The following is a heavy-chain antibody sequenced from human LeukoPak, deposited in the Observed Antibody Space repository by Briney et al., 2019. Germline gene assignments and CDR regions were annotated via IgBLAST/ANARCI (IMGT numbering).Heavy chain of an antibody. D-gene: IGHD3-22*01. J-gene: IGHJ1*01. V-gene: IGHV3-48*01. CDR2: VSNGYTI. Sequence: GGSLRLSCAASGFTFSSYSMNWVRQAPGKGLEWISFVSNGYTIHYADSVKGRFTISRDNAKNSVHLQMNSLRTEDTPVYYCASSGNYRFHHWGQGTLVTVSS. CDR1: GFTFSSYS. CDR3: ASSGNYRFHH.